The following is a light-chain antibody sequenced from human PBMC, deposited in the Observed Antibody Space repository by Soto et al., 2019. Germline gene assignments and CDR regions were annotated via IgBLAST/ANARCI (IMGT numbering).Light chain of an antibody. CDR3: ASKTTSSTVL. Sequence: QSALTQPASVSGSPGQSITISCTGTSDDVGGYNYVSWYQQYPGKAPQLIIYEVSNRPSEVSNRFSGSKSGDTASLTISVLQAEDEAVYYCASKTTSSTVLFGGGTKVTVL. V-gene: IGLV2-14*01. CDR2: EVS. CDR1: SDDVGGYNY. J-gene: IGLJ2*01.